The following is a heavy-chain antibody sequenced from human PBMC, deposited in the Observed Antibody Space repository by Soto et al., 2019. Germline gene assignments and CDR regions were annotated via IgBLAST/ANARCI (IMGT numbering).Heavy chain of an antibody. CDR2: IIPIFGTA. Sequence: GASVKVSCKASGGTFSSYAISRVRQAPGQGLEWMGGIIPIFGTANYAQKFQGRVTITADESTSTAYMELSSLRSEDTAVYYCARESAGSFGDSGSYLPFDPWGQGTLVTVSS. D-gene: IGHD1-26*01. J-gene: IGHJ5*02. CDR1: GGTFSSYA. CDR3: ARESAGSFGDSGSYLPFDP. V-gene: IGHV1-69*13.